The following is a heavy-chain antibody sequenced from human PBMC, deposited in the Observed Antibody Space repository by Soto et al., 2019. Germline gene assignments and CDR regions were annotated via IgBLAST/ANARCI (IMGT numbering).Heavy chain of an antibody. CDR3: ARAAAGTAMPNEYYFDY. J-gene: IGHJ4*02. CDR1: GFTFSDYY. V-gene: IGHV3-11*05. Sequence: GGSLRLSCAASGFTFSDYYMSWIRQAPGKGLEWASYISSSSSYTNYAGSVKGRFTISSDNAKNSLYLQMNSLRAEDTSVYYCARAAAGTAMPNEYYFDYWGQGTPVTVSS. CDR2: ISSSSSYT. D-gene: IGHD6-13*01.